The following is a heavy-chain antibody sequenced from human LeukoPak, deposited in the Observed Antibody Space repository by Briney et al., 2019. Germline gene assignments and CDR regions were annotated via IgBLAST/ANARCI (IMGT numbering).Heavy chain of an antibody. V-gene: IGHV5-51*01. D-gene: IGHD1-1*01. CDR2: IYPDDSDT. Sequence: GESLKISCKHSEYSFPNYCIGWVRQMPGKGLEWMGIIYPDDSDTRYSPSFQGQVTISADRSISTAYLQWSSLKASDTAMYYCASSKSMNEYDAFDIWGQGTMVTVSS. J-gene: IGHJ3*02. CDR3: ASSKSMNEYDAFDI. CDR1: EYSFPNYC.